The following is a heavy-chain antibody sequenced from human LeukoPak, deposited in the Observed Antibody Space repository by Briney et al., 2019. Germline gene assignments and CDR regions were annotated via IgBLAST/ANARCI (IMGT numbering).Heavy chain of an antibody. V-gene: IGHV4-34*01. J-gene: IGHJ4*02. D-gene: IGHD2-21*02. CDR1: GGSFSGYY. CDR2: INHSGST. CDR3: ASLTVTARDW. Sequence: PSETLSLTCAVYGGSFSGYYWSWIRQPPGKGLEWIGEINHSGSTNYNPSLKSRVTISVDTSKNQFSLKLSSVTAADTAVYYCASLTVTARDWWGQGTLVTVSS.